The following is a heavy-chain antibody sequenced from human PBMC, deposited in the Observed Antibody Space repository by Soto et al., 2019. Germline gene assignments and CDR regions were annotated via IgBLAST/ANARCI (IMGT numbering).Heavy chain of an antibody. CDR1: GGSLSSYY. J-gene: IGHJ4*02. D-gene: IGHD3-22*01. CDR3: ARDRPIYYGSSSYFQYFDY. V-gene: IGHV4-59*01. CDR2: IYYSAST. Sequence: SETLSLTCTVSGGSLSSYYWSWIRQPPGKGLEWIGYIYYSASTNYNPSLKSRVTISVDTSKNQFSLKLSSVTAADTAVYYCARDRPIYYGSSSYFQYFDYWGQGTLVTVSS.